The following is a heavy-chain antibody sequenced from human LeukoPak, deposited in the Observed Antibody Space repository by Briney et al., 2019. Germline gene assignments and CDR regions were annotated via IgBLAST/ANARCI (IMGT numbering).Heavy chain of an antibody. V-gene: IGHV3-30*18. CDR2: ISYDGSNK. D-gene: IGHD6-19*01. Sequence: GGSLRLSCAASGFTFSSYGMHWVRQAPGKGLEWVAVISYDGSNKYYADSVKGRFTISRDNSKNTLYLQMNSLRAEDTAVYYCAKDRKLERIAVAGPVDYWGQGTLVTVSS. CDR3: AKDRKLERIAVAGPVDY. CDR1: GFTFSSYG. J-gene: IGHJ4*02.